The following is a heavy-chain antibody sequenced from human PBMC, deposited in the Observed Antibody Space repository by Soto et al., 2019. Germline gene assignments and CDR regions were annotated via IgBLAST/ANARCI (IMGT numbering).Heavy chain of an antibody. D-gene: IGHD2-15*01. V-gene: IGHV2-5*02. J-gene: IGHJ5*02. Sequence: QITLKESGPTLVKPTQNLTLTCTFSGFSLSTSGMGVGWIRQPPGKALEWLALIYWDDDKRYSPSLKSRLTITKDTSKNRVVLTMTNMDPVDTATYYCAHRRAYCTGGSCYSIWFDPWGQGTLVTVCS. CDR3: AHRRAYCTGGSCYSIWFDP. CDR1: GFSLSTSGMG. CDR2: IYWDDDK.